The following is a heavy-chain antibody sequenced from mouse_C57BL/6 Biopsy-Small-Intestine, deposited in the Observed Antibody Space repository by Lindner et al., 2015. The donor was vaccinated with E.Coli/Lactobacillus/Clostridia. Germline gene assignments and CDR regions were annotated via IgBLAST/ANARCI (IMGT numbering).Heavy chain of an antibody. CDR1: RFTFSDYG. V-gene: IGHV5-17*01. CDR2: ISSGSSTI. Sequence: EVQLQESWGGLVKPGGSLKLSCAASRFTFSDYGMHWVRQAPEKGLEWVAYISSGSSTIYYVDTVKGRFTISGDNAKNTLFLQMTSLRSEDTAMYYCARTPVVDWYFDVWGTGTTVTVSS. J-gene: IGHJ1*03. D-gene: IGHD1-1*01. CDR3: ARTPVVDWYFDV.